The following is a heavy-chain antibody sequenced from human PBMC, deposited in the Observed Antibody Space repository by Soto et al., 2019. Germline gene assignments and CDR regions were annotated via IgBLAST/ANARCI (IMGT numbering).Heavy chain of an antibody. CDR1: GYSFTSYW. J-gene: IGHJ6*02. CDR3: PRQAPRTGSHRTVLLWFGGPRVYYYYGMDV. Sequence: GESLKISCKGSGYSFTSYWISWVRQMPGKGLEWMGRIDPSDSYTNYSPSFQGHVTISADKSISTAYLQWSSLKASDTAMYYCPRQAPRTGSHRTVLLWFGGPRVYYYYGMDVWGQGTTVTVSS. CDR2: IDPSDSYT. D-gene: IGHD3-10*01. V-gene: IGHV5-10-1*01.